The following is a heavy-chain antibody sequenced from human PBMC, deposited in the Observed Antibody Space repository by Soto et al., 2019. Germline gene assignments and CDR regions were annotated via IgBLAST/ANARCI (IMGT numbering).Heavy chain of an antibody. V-gene: IGHV3-48*01. Sequence: GGSLRLSCAASGFTFSSYSMNWVRQAPGKGLEWVSYISNSAIYYADSVEGRFTVSRDNARESLYLQMSGLRAEDTAVYYCARDKDYGFDYWGQGTVVTVPQ. CDR3: ARDKDYGFDY. CDR2: ISNSAI. D-gene: IGHD4-17*01. J-gene: IGHJ4*02. CDR1: GFTFSSYS.